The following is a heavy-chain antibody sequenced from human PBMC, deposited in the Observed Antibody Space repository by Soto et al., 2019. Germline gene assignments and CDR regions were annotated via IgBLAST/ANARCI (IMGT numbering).Heavy chain of an antibody. CDR2: VYQSGST. V-gene: IGHV4-30-2*01. CDR3: ARDWGYCSSSSCREPAFDV. Sequence: QLQLQESASGLVRPSQTLSLTCAVSSGSVSSGGFSWNWIRQPPGKGLEWIGYVYQSGSTYYNPSLKGRVSISLDRSKNQFSLTLKSVTAADTAVYCCARDWGYCSSSSCREPAFDVWGQGTMVTVSS. CDR1: SGSVSSGGFS. J-gene: IGHJ3*01. D-gene: IGHD2-2*01.